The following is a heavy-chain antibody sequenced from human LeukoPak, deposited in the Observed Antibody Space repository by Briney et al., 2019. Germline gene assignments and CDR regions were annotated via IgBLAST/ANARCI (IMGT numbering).Heavy chain of an antibody. D-gene: IGHD6-19*01. CDR3: ARGLGGYSGGDDAFDI. V-gene: IGHV4-59*01. CDR2: IHHRGST. Sequence: SESLSLTCTAYARSISNYYSSWFRQPPGEGLEWVGYIHHRGSTNYNPSLKSRLAMSVDKSKNQVSLKLSSLTAADTAVYYCARGLGGYSGGDDAFDIWGQGTMVTVSS. CDR1: ARSISNYY. J-gene: IGHJ3*02.